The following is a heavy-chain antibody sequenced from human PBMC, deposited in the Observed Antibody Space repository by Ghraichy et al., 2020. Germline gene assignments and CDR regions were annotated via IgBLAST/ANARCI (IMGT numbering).Heavy chain of an antibody. CDR2: ISGSGGST. CDR3: VKVARAVAPPVY. J-gene: IGHJ4*02. Sequence: GESLNISCAASGFTFSSYAMSWVRQAPGKGLEWVSAISGSGGSTYYADSVQGRFTISRDNSKNTLYLQMNSLRAEDTAVYYCVKVARAVAPPVYWGQGTLVTVSS. V-gene: IGHV3-23*01. CDR1: GFTFSSYA. D-gene: IGHD6-19*01.